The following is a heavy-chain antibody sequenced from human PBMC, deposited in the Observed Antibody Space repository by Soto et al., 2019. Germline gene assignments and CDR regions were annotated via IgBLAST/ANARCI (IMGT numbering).Heavy chain of an antibody. D-gene: IGHD3-10*01. CDR1: GGSISSGGYY. Sequence: SETLSLTCTVSGGSISSGGYYWSWIRQHPGKGLEWIGYIYYSGSTYYNPSLKSRVTISVDTSKNQFSLKLSSVTAADTAVYYCARERIPMVRGPAWFDPWGQGTLVTVSS. J-gene: IGHJ5*02. V-gene: IGHV4-31*03. CDR2: IYYSGST. CDR3: ARERIPMVRGPAWFDP.